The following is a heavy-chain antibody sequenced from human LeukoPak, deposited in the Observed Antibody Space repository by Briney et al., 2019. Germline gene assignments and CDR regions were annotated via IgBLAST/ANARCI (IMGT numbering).Heavy chain of an antibody. J-gene: IGHJ4*02. CDR2: INSDGSST. V-gene: IGHV3-74*01. CDR3: ARDKVYYGSGTYGY. CDR1: GFTFSSYW. D-gene: IGHD3-10*01. Sequence: PGGSLRLSCAASGFTFSSYWMHWVRQVPGKGLVWVSHINSDGSSTSYADSVKGRYTISRDNAKNTLYLHKNSLRAEDTAVYFCARDKVYYGSGTYGYWGQGTLVTVSS.